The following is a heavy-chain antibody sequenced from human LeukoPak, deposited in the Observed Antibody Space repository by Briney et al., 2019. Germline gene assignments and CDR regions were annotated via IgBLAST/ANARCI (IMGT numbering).Heavy chain of an antibody. CDR3: ARGAFWSGYSVDY. J-gene: IGHJ4*02. D-gene: IGHD3-3*01. V-gene: IGHV1-18*01. CDR2: ISAYNGNT. Sequence: GASVKVSCKASGYTFTSYGISWVRQAPGQGLEWMGWISAYNGNTNYAQKLQGRVTMTRDTSTSTVYMELSSLRSEDTAVYYCARGAFWSGYSVDYWGQGTLVTVSS. CDR1: GYTFTSYG.